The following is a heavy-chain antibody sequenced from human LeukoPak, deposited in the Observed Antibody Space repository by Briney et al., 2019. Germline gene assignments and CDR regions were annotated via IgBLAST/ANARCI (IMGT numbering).Heavy chain of an antibody. Sequence: GGSLRLSCAASGFTFSSYWMNWVRQASGKGLEWVGRIRSTANGYATAYAASVKGRFTISRDDSMNTAYLQMDSLKTEDTAVYYCTGNYYGSGSYADFDYWGQGTLVTVSS. CDR2: IRSTANGYAT. CDR1: GFTFSSYW. CDR3: TGNYYGSGSYADFDY. J-gene: IGHJ4*02. V-gene: IGHV3-73*01. D-gene: IGHD3-10*01.